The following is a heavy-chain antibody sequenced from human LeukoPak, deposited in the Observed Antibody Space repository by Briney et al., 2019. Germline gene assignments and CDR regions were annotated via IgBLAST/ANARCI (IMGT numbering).Heavy chain of an antibody. Sequence: PSETLSLTCTVSGASISSSSHYWGWIRQPPGKGLEWIGSIYYSGSTYYNPSLKSRDTISVDTSKNQFSLKLSSVTVADTATYYCAIRLVVTATREYFQHWGQGTLVTVSS. CDR1: GASISSSSHY. CDR2: IYYSGST. V-gene: IGHV4-39*01. CDR3: AIRLVVTATREYFQH. D-gene: IGHD2-21*02. J-gene: IGHJ1*01.